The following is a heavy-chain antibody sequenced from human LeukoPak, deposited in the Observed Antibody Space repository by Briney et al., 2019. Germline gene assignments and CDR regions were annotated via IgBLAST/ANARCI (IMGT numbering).Heavy chain of an antibody. CDR1: GGTFSSYA. CDR3: AREGYYGSGESDFDY. Sequence: SVNVSCKASGGTFSSYAIGWVRQAPGQGLEWMGGIIPIFGTASYAQKFQGRVTITADESTSTAYMELSSLRSEDTAVYYCAREGYYGSGESDFDYWGQGTLVTVSS. J-gene: IGHJ4*02. CDR2: IIPIFGTA. V-gene: IGHV1-69*13. D-gene: IGHD3-10*01.